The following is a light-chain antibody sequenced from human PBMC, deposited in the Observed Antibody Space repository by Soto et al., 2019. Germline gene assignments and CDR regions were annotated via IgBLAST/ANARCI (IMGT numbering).Light chain of an antibody. V-gene: IGKV2-30*01. CDR3: MQGTHWPPYT. J-gene: IGKJ2*01. Sequence: DVVMTQSPLSLPVTLGQPASISCRSSQSLAYSDGNTYLNWFQQRPGQSPRRLIYKVSNRDSGVPDRFSSSRSGTDFTLKISRVEAVYVVVYSCMQGTHWPPYTFGQGTKLEIK. CDR1: QSLAYSDGNTY. CDR2: KVS.